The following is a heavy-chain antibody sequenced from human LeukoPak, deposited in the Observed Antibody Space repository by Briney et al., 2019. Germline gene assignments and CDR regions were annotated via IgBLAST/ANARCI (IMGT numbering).Heavy chain of an antibody. Sequence: SETLSLTCAVSGGSISSSNWWRWVRPPPGKGLEWIGEIYHSGSTNYNPSLKSRVTISVDKSKNQFSLKLSSVTAADTAVYYCAKQNIVVVPADLYNWFDPWGQGTLVTVSS. CDR3: AKQNIVVVPADLYNWFDP. D-gene: IGHD2-2*01. CDR1: GGSISSSNW. J-gene: IGHJ5*02. V-gene: IGHV4-4*02. CDR2: IYHSGST.